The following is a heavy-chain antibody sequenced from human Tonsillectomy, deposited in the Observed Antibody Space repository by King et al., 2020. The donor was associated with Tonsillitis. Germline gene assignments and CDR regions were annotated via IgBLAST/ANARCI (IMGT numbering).Heavy chain of an antibody. CDR3: ARFGNDYGDYEFDY. J-gene: IGHJ4*02. V-gene: IGHV4-38-2*02. D-gene: IGHD4-17*01. CDR1: GYSISSGYY. Sequence: QLQESGPGLVKPSETLSPTCTVSGYSISSGYYWGWIRQPPGKGLEWIGSIYHSGSTYYNPSHKSRVTISVDTSKNQFSLKLSSVTAADTAVYYCARFGNDYGDYEFDYWGQGTLVTVSS. CDR2: IYHSGST.